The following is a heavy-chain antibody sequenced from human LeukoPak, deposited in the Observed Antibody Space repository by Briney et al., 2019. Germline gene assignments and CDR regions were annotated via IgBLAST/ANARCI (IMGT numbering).Heavy chain of an antibody. CDR1: GGSICSSSYY. CDR2: IYYSGST. J-gene: IGHJ4*02. Sequence: PSETLSLTCTVSGGSICSSSYYWGWIRQPPGKGLEWIGSIYYSGSTYYNPSLKSRVTISVDTSKNQFSLKLSSVTAADTAVYYCASDSGYDYYFDYWGQGTLVTVSS. D-gene: IGHD5-12*01. V-gene: IGHV4-39*01. CDR3: ASDSGYDYYFDY.